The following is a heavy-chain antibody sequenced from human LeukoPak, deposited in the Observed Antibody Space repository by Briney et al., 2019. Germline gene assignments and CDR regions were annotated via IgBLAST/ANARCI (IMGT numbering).Heavy chain of an antibody. Sequence: SETLSLTCTVSGGSISSGDYYWSWIRQPPGKGLEWIGYIYYSGSTYYNPSLKNRVTISVDTSKNQFSLKLSSVTAADTAVYYCARAGTTKTTPKGIDYWGQGTLVTVSS. CDR3: ARAGTTKTTPKGIDY. CDR1: GGSISSGDYY. V-gene: IGHV4-30-4*08. J-gene: IGHJ4*02. D-gene: IGHD1-7*01. CDR2: IYYSGST.